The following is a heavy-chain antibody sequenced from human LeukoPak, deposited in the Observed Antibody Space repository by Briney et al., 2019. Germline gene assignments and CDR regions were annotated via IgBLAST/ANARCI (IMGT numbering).Heavy chain of an antibody. D-gene: IGHD2-15*01. V-gene: IGHV3-9*01. J-gene: IGHJ4*02. Sequence: PGRSLRLSCAASGFTFDDYAMHWVRQAPGKGLEWVSGISWNSGSIGYADSVKGRFTISRDNAKNSLYLQMNSLRAEDTALYYCAKDRNRVVVAANGDSGHDYWGQGTLVTVSS. CDR2: ISWNSGSI. CDR3: AKDRNRVVVAANGDSGHDY. CDR1: GFTFDDYA.